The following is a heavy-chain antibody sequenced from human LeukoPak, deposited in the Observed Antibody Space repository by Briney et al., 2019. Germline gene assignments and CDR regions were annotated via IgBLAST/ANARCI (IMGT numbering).Heavy chain of an antibody. CDR3: ARARGSYWLDY. D-gene: IGHD3-16*01. Sequence: GGSLRLSCAASGFTFSHYWMTWVRQAPGKGLEWVAQINQDGSEEYYMDSVKARFTISRDNAKNSVFLQMNSLRAEDTADYHCARARGSYWLDYWGQGTLVTVSS. J-gene: IGHJ4*02. CDR2: INQDGSEE. CDR1: GFTFSHYW. V-gene: IGHV3-7*01.